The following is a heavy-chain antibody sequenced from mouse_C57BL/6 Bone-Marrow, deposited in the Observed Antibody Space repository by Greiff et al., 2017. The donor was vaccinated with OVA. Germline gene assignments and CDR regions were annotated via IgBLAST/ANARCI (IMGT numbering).Heavy chain of an antibody. CDR2: ISNGGGST. V-gene: IGHV5-12*01. CDR3: ARPPRYFDV. CDR1: GFTFSDYY. J-gene: IGHJ1*03. Sequence: EVKLMESGGGLVQPGGSLKLSCAASGFTFSDYYMYWVRQTPEKRLEWVAYISNGGGSTYYPETVKGRFTISRDNAKNTLYLQMSRLKSEDTAMYYCARPPRYFDVWGTGTTVTVSS.